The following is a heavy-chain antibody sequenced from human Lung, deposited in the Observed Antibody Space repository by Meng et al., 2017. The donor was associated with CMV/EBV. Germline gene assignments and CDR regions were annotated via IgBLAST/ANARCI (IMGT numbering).Heavy chain of an antibody. Sequence: GESLKISCAASGFTFDDYGMSWVRQAPGKGLEWVSGINWNGGSTGYADSVKGRFTISRDNAKNSLYLQMNSLRAEDTALYYCARVGAARPGGVYYYYGMDVWGKGTTVTVSS. CDR3: ARVGAARPGGVYYYYGMDV. V-gene: IGHV3-20*04. CDR2: INWNGGST. CDR1: GFTFDDYG. J-gene: IGHJ6*04. D-gene: IGHD6-6*01.